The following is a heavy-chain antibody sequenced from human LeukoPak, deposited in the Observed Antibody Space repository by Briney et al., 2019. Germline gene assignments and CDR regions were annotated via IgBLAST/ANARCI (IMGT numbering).Heavy chain of an antibody. J-gene: IGHJ4*02. CDR3: AVRTGDLPYYFDY. CDR1: GFTFDDFA. CDR2: ISGRGGRT. V-gene: IGHV3-23*01. D-gene: IGHD7-27*01. Sequence: GGSLRLSCAAYGFTFDDFAMHWVRQAPGKGLEWVSGISGRGGRTYYADSVKGRFTISRDNSKNTLHLQMNSLRADDTAVYYCAVRTGDLPYYFDYWGQGTLVTVSS.